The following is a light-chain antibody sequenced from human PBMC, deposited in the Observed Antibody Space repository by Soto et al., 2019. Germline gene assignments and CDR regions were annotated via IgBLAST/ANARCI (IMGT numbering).Light chain of an antibody. CDR1: SSNIGAGYD. CDR3: QSYDNSLSGSL. CDR2: GDS. Sequence: QSVLTQPPSVSGAPGQRVTISRTGSSSNIGAGYDVHWYQQLPGTAPKLLIYGDSNRPSGVPDRFSGSKSGTSTSLAITGLQAEDEADYYCQSYDNSLSGSLFGTGTKVTVL. V-gene: IGLV1-40*01. J-gene: IGLJ1*01.